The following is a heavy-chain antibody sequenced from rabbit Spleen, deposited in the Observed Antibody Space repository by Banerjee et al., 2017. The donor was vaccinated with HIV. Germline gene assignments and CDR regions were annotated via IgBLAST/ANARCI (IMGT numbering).Heavy chain of an antibody. Sequence: QEQLVESGGGLVQPGGSLKLSCKASGFDFSNYGMSWVRQAPGKGLEWIGVIDPIFGSTYYASWVNGRFTISSHNAQNTLYLQLNSLTVADTATYFCVRDEAGYAGYGPFNLWGPGTPSPS. V-gene: IGHV1S47*01. D-gene: IGHD7-1*01. J-gene: IGHJ4*01. CDR1: GFDFSNYG. CDR3: VRDEAGYAGYGPFNL. CDR2: IDPIFGST.